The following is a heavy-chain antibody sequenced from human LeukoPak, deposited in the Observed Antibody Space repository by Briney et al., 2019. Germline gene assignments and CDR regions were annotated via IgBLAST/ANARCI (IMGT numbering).Heavy chain of an antibody. V-gene: IGHV4-39*01. D-gene: IGHD4-17*01. J-gene: IGHJ3*02. CDR1: GGSISSTTYY. CDR2: IHYTGRA. Sequence: KPSETLSLTCSVFGGSISSTTYYWVWIRQPPGKGLEGIASIHYTGRAYYNPSLKSRATISADTSKNHFSLKLSSVTAADTAVYYCARHFDNGDYKKTFDIWGQGTMVTVSS. CDR3: ARHFDNGDYKKTFDI.